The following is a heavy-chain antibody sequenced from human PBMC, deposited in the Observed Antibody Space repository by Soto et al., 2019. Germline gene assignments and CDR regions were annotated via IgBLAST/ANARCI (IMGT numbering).Heavy chain of an antibody. CDR3: AKQGLNYYGFNGAFDY. D-gene: IGHD3-10*01. V-gene: IGHV3-23*01. CDR1: GFTFSSYA. CDR2: ISGSGGST. Sequence: PGGSLRLSCAASGFTFSSYAMSWVRQAPGKGLEWVSAISGSGGSTYYADSVKGRFTISRDNSKNTLYLQMNSLRAEDTAVYYCAKQGLNYYGFNGAFDYWGQGTLVTVSS. J-gene: IGHJ4*02.